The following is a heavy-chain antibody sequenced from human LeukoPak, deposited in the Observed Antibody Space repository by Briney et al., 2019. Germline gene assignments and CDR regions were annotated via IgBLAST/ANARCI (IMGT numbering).Heavy chain of an antibody. D-gene: IGHD3-10*01. CDR3: ARDRADGGYGSGSYFSL. CDR2: ISSTTGTI. Sequence: GGSLRLSCAASGFTFSIYSMNWVRLAPGKGLEWVSYISSTTGTIYYADSVKGRFTISRDNAKDSLYLQMNSLSAEDTAVYYCARDRADGGYGSGSYFSLWGQGTLVTVSS. J-gene: IGHJ4*02. CDR1: GFTFSIYS. V-gene: IGHV3-48*01.